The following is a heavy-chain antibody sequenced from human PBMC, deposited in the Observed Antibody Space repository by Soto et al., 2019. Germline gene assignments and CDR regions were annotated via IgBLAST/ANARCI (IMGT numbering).Heavy chain of an antibody. Sequence: SVKVSCKVSGYRLTELSMHWVRQARGTGLDWMGGFDPEDGETIYAQKCQGRATMTEDTATDTASMELSSLRSEDTAVYYCATDQAGGAARFYYSYGMDVWGQGTTVTVSS. CDR2: FDPEDGET. CDR3: ATDQAGGAARFYYSYGMDV. CDR1: GYRLTELS. D-gene: IGHD6-6*01. V-gene: IGHV1-24*01. J-gene: IGHJ6*02.